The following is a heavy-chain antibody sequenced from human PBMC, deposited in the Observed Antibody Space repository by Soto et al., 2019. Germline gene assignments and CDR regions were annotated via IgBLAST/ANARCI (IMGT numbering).Heavy chain of an antibody. Sequence: ASVKVSCKASGYTFTMYSITWVRQAPGQGLQWMGWISAYNGNTNYAQKFQGRVNMTKDTSTSTAYMELRSLRSDDTAMYYCARGPRGGYGDYVFDPWAREPWSPSPQ. CDR1: GYTFTMYS. CDR3: ARGPRGGYGDYVFDP. D-gene: IGHD4-17*01. CDR2: ISAYNGNT. V-gene: IGHV1-18*01. J-gene: IGHJ5*02.